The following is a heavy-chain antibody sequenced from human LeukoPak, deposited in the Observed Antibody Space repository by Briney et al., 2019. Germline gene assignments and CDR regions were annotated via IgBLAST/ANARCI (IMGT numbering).Heavy chain of an antibody. V-gene: IGHV3-48*03. D-gene: IGHD1-26*01. CDR2: ISNSGSAL. CDR3: ARNGGSYPFFDY. Sequence: GGSLRLSCSASGFTFGIYEMTWVRQAPGKGLEWISYISNSGSALYYADSMKGRFTISRDNTKNSLYLEMSSLRGEDTAVYYCARNGGSYPFFDYWGQGALVTVSS. J-gene: IGHJ4*02. CDR1: GFTFGIYE.